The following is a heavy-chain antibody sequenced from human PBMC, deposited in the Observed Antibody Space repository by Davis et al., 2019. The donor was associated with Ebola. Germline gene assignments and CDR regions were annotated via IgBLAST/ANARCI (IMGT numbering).Heavy chain of an antibody. D-gene: IGHD3-22*01. V-gene: IGHV3-43D*03. CDR2: ISWDGRST. CDR3: TAYDSTFRNY. J-gene: IGHJ4*02. CDR1: GFTFSNYG. Sequence: GGSLRLSCAASGFTFSNYGMHWVRQAPGKGLEWVSLISWDGRSTAYADSVRDRFSISRDNSRNFLYLQMNGLRAEDTALYYCTAYDSTFRNYWGQGTLVTVSS.